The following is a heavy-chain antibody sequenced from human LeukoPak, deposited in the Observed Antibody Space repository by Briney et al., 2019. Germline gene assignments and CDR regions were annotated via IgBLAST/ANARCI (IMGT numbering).Heavy chain of an antibody. Sequence: GGSLRLSCAASGFIFSGYAMSWVRQAPGKGLEWVSFISDSGAITSYAGSVKGRFTMSRDNSKNTMSLQMNSLRTEDTAVYYCAPDLRGSAWSLDYWGQGTLVTVSS. CDR1: GFIFSGYA. V-gene: IGHV3-23*01. CDR3: APDLRGSAWSLDY. D-gene: IGHD6-13*01. J-gene: IGHJ4*02. CDR2: ISDSGAIT.